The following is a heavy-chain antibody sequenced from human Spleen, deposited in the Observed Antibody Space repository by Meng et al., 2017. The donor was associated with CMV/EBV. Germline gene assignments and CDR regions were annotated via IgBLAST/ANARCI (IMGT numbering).Heavy chain of an antibody. V-gene: IGHV1-3*04. CDR2: INIGNGDI. CDR3: ARDSGYYLYYFDY. CDR1: GYTFSSHH. J-gene: IGHJ4*02. Sequence: KASGYTFSSHHMHWVRQAPGQRLEWLGWINIGNGDIKYSQKFQDRVIITRDTSATTAYMELSRLRSEDTAVYYCARDSGYYLYYFDYWGQGTLVTVSS. D-gene: IGHD3-9*01.